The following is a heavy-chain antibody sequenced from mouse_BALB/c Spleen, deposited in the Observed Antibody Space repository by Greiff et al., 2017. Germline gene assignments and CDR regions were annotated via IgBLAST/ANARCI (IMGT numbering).Heavy chain of an antibody. V-gene: IGHV1S81*02. Sequence: QVQLQQPGAELVKPGASVKLSCKASGYTFTSYWMHWVKQRPGQGLEWIGEINPSNGRTNYNEKFKSKATLTVDKSSNTAYMQLSSLTSEDSSFYYCTRRDYPGYFDFWGAGTTLTVSS. D-gene: IGHD5-5*01. J-gene: IGHJ1*01. CDR2: INPSNGRT. CDR1: GYTFTSYW. CDR3: TRRDYPGYFDF.